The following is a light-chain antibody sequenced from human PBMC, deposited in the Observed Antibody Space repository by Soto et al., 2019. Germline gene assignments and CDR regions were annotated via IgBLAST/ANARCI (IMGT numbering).Light chain of an antibody. CDR3: QQYGSSPST. CDR1: QSVSSIY. J-gene: IGKJ2*01. CDR2: GAS. V-gene: IGKV3-20*01. Sequence: EIVLTQSPGTLSLSPGERATLSCRASQSVSSIYLAWYQQKPGQAPRLLIYGASSRATGIPDRFSGSGSGTDFTLTISGREPEDFAVYYCQQYGSSPSTFGQGTKLEIK.